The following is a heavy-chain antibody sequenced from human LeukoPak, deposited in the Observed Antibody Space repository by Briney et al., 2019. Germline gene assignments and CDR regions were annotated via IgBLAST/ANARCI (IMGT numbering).Heavy chain of an antibody. CDR1: GFTFSSYG. V-gene: IGHV3-30*02. J-gene: IGHJ5*02. Sequence: GGSLRLSCAASGFTFSSYGMHWVRQAPGKGLEWVSFIRNNGSNKYYADSVKGRFTISRDNSKNTLYLQMNSLRAEDTAVYYCAKDLILGVVVISHNWFDPWGQGTLVTVSS. CDR3: AKDLILGVVVISHNWFDP. D-gene: IGHD3-22*01. CDR2: IRNNGSNK.